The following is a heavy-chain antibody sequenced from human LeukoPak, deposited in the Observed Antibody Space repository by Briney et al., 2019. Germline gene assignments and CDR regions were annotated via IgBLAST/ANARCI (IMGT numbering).Heavy chain of an antibody. V-gene: IGHV3-30-3*01. CDR1: GFTFSSYA. D-gene: IGHD5-18*01. Sequence: PGGSLRLSCAASGFTFSSYAMHWVRQAPGKGLEWVAVISYDGSNKYYADSVKGRFTISRDNSKNTLYLQMNSLRAEDTAVYYCARRGYSYDILDYWGQGTLVTVSS. J-gene: IGHJ4*02. CDR3: ARRGYSYDILDY. CDR2: ISYDGSNK.